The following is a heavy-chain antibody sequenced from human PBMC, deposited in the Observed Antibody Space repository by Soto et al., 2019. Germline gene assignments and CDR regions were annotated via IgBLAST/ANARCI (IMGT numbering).Heavy chain of an antibody. V-gene: IGHV3-64D*06. Sequence: GGSLRLSCSASGFTFSSYAMHWVRQAPGKGLEYVSAISSNGGSTYYADSVKGRFTTSRDNSKSTLYLHMSSLRTEDTAVYYCGRKEVSGPIDYWGQGTLVTVS. J-gene: IGHJ4*02. CDR2: ISSNGGST. CDR3: GRKEVSGPIDY. CDR1: GFTFSSYA.